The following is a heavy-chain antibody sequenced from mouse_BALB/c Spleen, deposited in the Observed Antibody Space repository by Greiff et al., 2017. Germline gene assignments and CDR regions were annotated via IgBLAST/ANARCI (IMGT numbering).Heavy chain of an antibody. V-gene: IGHV5-6-5*01. CDR3: ARGLHYYGSSYWYFDV. CDR1: GFTFSSYA. CDR2: ISSGGST. Sequence: EVKLMESGGGLVKPGGSLKLSCAASGFTFSSYAMSWVRQTPEKRLEWVASISSGGSTYYPDSVKGRFTISRDNARNILYLQMSSLRSEDTAMYYCARGLHYYGSSYWYFDVWGAGTTVTVSS. J-gene: IGHJ1*01. D-gene: IGHD1-1*01.